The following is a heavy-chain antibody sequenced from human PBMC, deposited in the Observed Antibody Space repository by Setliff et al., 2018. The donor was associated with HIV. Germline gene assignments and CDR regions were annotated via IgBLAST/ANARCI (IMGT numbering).Heavy chain of an antibody. CDR1: GGSFSDYY. CDR3: LLDVPLILRTSPPP. CDR2: INHSGNT. V-gene: IGHV4-34*01. Sequence: SETLSLTCVVYGGSFSDYYWSWIRQPPGKGLEWIGEINHSGNTTYNPSLKSRVTMSVDTTKNQFSPKLNTVTAADTATYYCLLDVPLILRTSPPPWGQGTPVTVSS. D-gene: IGHD1-7*01. J-gene: IGHJ5*02.